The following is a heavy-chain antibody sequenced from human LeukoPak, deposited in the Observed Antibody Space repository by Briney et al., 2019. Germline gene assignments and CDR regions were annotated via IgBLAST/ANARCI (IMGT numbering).Heavy chain of an antibody. J-gene: IGHJ4*02. CDR3: ASPPYDFWSGYLGY. D-gene: IGHD3-3*01. CDR1: GFTFSSYW. Sequence: GGSLRLSCAASGFTFSSYWMSWVRQAPGKGLEWVANIEQDGSEKYYVDSVKGRFTISRDNAKNSLYLQMNSLRAEDTAVYYCASPPYDFWSGYLGYWGQGTLVTVSS. CDR2: IEQDGSEK. V-gene: IGHV3-7*01.